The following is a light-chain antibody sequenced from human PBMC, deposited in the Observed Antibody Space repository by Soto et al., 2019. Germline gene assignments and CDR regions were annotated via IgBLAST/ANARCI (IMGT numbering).Light chain of an antibody. Sequence: EIVLTQSPGTLSLSPGERATLSCRASQSVSSSYLAWYQQKPGQAPRLLIYGASSRATGIPDRFSGSGSGTDFTLTISRLEPADFAVYYCQQYGSSLTLTFGQGTKVEIK. CDR3: QQYGSSLTLT. CDR1: QSVSSSY. CDR2: GAS. V-gene: IGKV3-20*01. J-gene: IGKJ1*01.